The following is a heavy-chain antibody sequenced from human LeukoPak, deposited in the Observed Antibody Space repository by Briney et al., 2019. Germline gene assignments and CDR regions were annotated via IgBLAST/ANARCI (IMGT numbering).Heavy chain of an antibody. V-gene: IGHV3-23*01. D-gene: IGHD5-24*01. J-gene: IGHJ4*02. CDR3: AGIRGRWLQLWY. CDR1: GFTFSSYA. CDR2: ISGSGGST. Sequence: PGGSLRLSCAASGFTFSSYAMSWVRQAPGKGLEWVSAISGSGGSTYYADSVKGRFTISRDNSKNTLYLQMNRLRAEDTAVYYCAGIRGRWLQLWYWGQGTLVTVSS.